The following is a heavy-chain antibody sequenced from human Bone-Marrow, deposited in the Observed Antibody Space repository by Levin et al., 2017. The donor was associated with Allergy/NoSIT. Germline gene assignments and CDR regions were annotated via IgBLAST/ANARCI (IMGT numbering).Heavy chain of an antibody. D-gene: IGHD6-19*01. V-gene: IGHV3-23*01. J-gene: IGHJ4*02. CDR1: GFTFSSYD. Sequence: GESLKISCAASGFTFSSYDMSWVRQAPGKGLEWVSAIRGSGGRTFYADSVKGRFTISRDNSKNTVFLQMNSLRAEDTAVYYCAPGIAETGSPTDYWGQGTLVTVSS. CDR2: IRGSGGRT. CDR3: APGIAETGSPTDY.